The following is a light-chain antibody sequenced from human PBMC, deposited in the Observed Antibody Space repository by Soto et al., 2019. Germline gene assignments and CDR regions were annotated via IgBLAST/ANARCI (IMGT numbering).Light chain of an antibody. CDR2: DAS. CDR1: QGISSY. V-gene: IGKV1-9*01. Sequence: DIQLTQSPSFLSASVGDRVTITCRASQGISSYLAWYQQKPGKAPKLLIFDASTLVSGVPSRFSGSGSGTEFTLTISSLQPEDFATYYCQQLNSYPRTFCPGTKVDIK. J-gene: IGKJ3*01. CDR3: QQLNSYPRT.